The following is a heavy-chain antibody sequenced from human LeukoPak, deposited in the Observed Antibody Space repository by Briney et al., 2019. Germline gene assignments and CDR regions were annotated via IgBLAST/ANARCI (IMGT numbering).Heavy chain of an antibody. CDR2: TYYRSKWFN. D-gene: IGHD4-23*01. V-gene: IGHV6-1*01. Sequence: KPSQTLSLTCAISGDSVSSKSVTWNWIRQSPSRGLEWLGRTYYRSKWFNDYAVSVRSRITITPDTSKNQFSLQLNSVTPEDTAVYFCARYVYGGNTGGIDYWGQGTLVTVSS. CDR1: GDSVSSKSVT. CDR3: ARYVYGGNTGGIDY. J-gene: IGHJ4*02.